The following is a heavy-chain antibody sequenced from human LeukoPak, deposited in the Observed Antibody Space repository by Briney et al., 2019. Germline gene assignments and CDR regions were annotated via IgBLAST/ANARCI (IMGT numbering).Heavy chain of an antibody. CDR3: ARGGLELRSLDY. D-gene: IGHD1-7*01. J-gene: IGHJ4*02. CDR2: IIPIFGTA. V-gene: IGHV1-69*05. Sequence: GASVKVSCKASGGTFSSYAISWVRQAPGQGLEWMGGIIPIFGTANYAQKFQGRVTITTDESTSTAYMELSSLRSEDTAVYYCARGGLELRSLDYWGQGTLVTVSS. CDR1: GGTFSSYA.